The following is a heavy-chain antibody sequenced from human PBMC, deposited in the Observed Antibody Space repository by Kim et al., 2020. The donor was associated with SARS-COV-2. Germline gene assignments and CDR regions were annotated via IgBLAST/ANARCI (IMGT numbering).Heavy chain of an antibody. D-gene: IGHD2-15*01. V-gene: IGHV3-9*01. J-gene: IGHJ5*02. CDR3: AKDNNCSGGSCYSGWFDP. CDR2: ISWNSGSI. Sequence: GGSLRLSCAASGFTFDDYAMHWVRQAPGKGLEWVSGISWNSGSIGYADSVKGRFTISRDNAKNSLYLQMNSLRAEDTALYYCAKDNNCSGGSCYSGWFDP. CDR1: GFTFDDYA.